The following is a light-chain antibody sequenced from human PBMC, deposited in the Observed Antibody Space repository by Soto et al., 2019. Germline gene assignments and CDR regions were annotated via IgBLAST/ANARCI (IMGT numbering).Light chain of an antibody. Sequence: QSALTQPASVSGSPGQSITISCTGTSSDVGGYNYVSWYQQHPGKAPKLMIYEVSNRPSGVSNRFSGSKSANTASLTISGLQAEDEADYYCSSYTTSSTNVFGTGTKLTV. CDR2: EVS. J-gene: IGLJ1*01. V-gene: IGLV2-14*01. CDR1: SSDVGGYNY. CDR3: SSYTTSSTNV.